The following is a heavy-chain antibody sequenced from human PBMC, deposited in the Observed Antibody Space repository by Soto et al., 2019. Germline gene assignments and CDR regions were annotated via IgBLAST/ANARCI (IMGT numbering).Heavy chain of an antibody. CDR1: GFNFIRSW. CDR3: ARGFYTDY. V-gene: IGHV3-7*01. J-gene: IGHJ4*02. CDR2: MKEDGSEK. D-gene: IGHD3-3*01. Sequence: PGWSMRLSCEASGFNFIRSWMSWVRQAPGKGLEWVANMKEDGSEKYYADSVRGRFTISRDNAKNSVHLQMNSLRVEDTAVYYCARGFYTDYWGQGALVTVSS.